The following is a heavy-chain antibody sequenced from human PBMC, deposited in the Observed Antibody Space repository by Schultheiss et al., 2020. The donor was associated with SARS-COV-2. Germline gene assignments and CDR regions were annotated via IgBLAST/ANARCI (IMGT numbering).Heavy chain of an antibody. D-gene: IGHD3-10*01. Sequence: GGSLRLSCAASRFTFSTYAMSWVRQAPGKGLEWVSAISGSGGSTYYGDSVKGRFTISRDNSKNTLYLQMNSLRAEDTAMYYCARGRTGGYGMDVWGQGTTVTVSS. CDR1: RFTFSTYA. CDR2: ISGSGGST. J-gene: IGHJ6*02. CDR3: ARGRTGGYGMDV. V-gene: IGHV3-23*01.